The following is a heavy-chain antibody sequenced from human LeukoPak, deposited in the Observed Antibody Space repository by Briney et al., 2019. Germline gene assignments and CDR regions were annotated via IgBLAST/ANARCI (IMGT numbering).Heavy chain of an antibody. V-gene: IGHV4-30-4*08. J-gene: IGHJ4*02. CDR1: GGSISSGDYY. CDR2: IYYSGST. Sequence: SETQSLTCTVSGGSISSGDYYWSWIRQPPGKGLEWIGYIYYSGSTYYNPSLKSRVTISVDTSKNQFSLKLSSVTAADTAVYYCARDTRQQLRGFDYWGQGTLVTVSS. D-gene: IGHD6-13*01. CDR3: ARDTRQQLRGFDY.